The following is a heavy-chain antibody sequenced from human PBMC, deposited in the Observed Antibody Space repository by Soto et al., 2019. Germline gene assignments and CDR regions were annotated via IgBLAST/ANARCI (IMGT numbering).Heavy chain of an antibody. CDR1: GFTFTSSA. CDR2: IVVGSGNT. D-gene: IGHD3-10*01. Sequence: SVKVSCKASGFTFTSSAMQWVRQARGQRLEWIGWIVVGSGNTNYAQKFQERVTITRDMSTSTAYMELSSLRSEDTAVYYCAAEVVRGAPYYYYYGMDVWGQGTTVTVSS. J-gene: IGHJ6*02. V-gene: IGHV1-58*02. CDR3: AAEVVRGAPYYYYYGMDV.